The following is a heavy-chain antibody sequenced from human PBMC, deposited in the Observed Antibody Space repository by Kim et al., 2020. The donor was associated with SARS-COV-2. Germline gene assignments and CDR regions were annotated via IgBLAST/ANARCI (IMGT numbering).Heavy chain of an antibody. CDR1: GFIFSSYT. Sequence: GGSLRLSCAASGFIFSSYTMNWVRQAPGKGLEWVSSISSSTTYIYYADSMKGRFTISRDNANNSLYLQMNSLRVEDTAVYYCVRVDIGKQSDFWGQGTLVTVSS. V-gene: IGHV3-21*01. CDR2: ISSSTTYI. CDR3: VRVDIGKQSDF. J-gene: IGHJ4*02.